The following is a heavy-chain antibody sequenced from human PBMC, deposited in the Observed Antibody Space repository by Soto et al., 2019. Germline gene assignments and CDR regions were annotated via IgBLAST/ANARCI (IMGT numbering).Heavy chain of an antibody. CDR3: ASSDVVVPFYSDY. D-gene: IGHD2-2*01. J-gene: IGHJ4*02. CDR1: GFTFSSYS. V-gene: IGHV3-21*01. Sequence: GGSLRLSCAASGFTFSSYSMNWVRQAPGKGLEWVSSISSSSSYIYYADSVKGRFTISRDNAKNSLYLQMNSLRAEDTAVYYCASSDVVVPFYSDYWGQGTLVTVSS. CDR2: ISSSSSYI.